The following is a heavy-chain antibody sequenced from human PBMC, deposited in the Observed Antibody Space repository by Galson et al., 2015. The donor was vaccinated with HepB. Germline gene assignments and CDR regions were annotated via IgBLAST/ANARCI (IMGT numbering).Heavy chain of an antibody. Sequence: SLRLSCAASGFTFSSYAMSWVRQAPGKGLEWVSAISGSGGSTYYADSVKGRFTISRDNAKNSLYLQMNSLRAEDTAVYYCARDPDLSFFCSSTSCYNAWFDPWGQGTLVTVSS. CDR3: ARDPDLSFFCSSTSCYNAWFDP. J-gene: IGHJ5*02. CDR1: GFTFSSYA. D-gene: IGHD2-2*02. CDR2: ISGSGGST. V-gene: IGHV3-23*01.